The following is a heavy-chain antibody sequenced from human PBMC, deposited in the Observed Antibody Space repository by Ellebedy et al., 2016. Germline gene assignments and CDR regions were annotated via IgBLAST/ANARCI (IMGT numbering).Heavy chain of an antibody. CDR2: IYYSGST. J-gene: IGHJ6*03. D-gene: IGHD4-17*01. Sequence: GSLRLXCTVSGGSISSYYWSWIRQPPGKGLEWIGYIYYSGSTNYNPSLKSRVTISVDTSKNQFSLKLSSVTAADTAVYYCARDPLGTVTTYMDVWGKGTTVTVSS. CDR3: ARDPLGTVTTYMDV. CDR1: GGSISSYY. V-gene: IGHV4-59*01.